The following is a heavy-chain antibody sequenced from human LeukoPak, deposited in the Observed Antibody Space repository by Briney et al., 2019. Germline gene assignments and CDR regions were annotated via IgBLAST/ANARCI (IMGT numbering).Heavy chain of an antibody. CDR1: GFTFSSYT. Sequence: GGSLRLSCAASGFTFSSYTMNWVRQAPGKGLEWVSYIDLSGNTLYYVDSVKGRFTISRDNAKNSLYLQMNSLRAEDTAVYYCAREKRVGATTDFDYWGQGTLVTVSS. V-gene: IGHV3-48*04. CDR3: AREKRVGATTDFDY. CDR2: IDLSGNTL. D-gene: IGHD1-26*01. J-gene: IGHJ4*02.